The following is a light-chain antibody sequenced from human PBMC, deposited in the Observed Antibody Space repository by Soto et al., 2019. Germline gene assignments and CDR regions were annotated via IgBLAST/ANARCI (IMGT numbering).Light chain of an antibody. CDR2: RND. V-gene: IGLV1-47*01. Sequence: QAVVTQPPSVSAAPGQKVTISCSGSSSNVGKYFVSWYQHLPGTVPKLLIYRNDKRPTGVPDRFSGSKAGTSASLAISGLRSEDEADYHCATWDDTLSGPVFGGGTKLTVL. CDR3: ATWDDTLSGPV. J-gene: IGLJ2*01. CDR1: SSNVGKYF.